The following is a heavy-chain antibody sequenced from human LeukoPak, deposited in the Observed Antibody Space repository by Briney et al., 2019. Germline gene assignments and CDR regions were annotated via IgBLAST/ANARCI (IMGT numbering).Heavy chain of an antibody. CDR1: GFTFSTYW. CDR2: INGDGSGT. D-gene: IGHD1-14*01. V-gene: IGHV3-74*01. Sequence: GGSLRLSCAASGFTFSTYWMHWVRQAPGKGLVWVSRINGDGSGTSYADSVKGRFTISRDNAKNTLYLEMDSLRAEDTAVYYCARDRNYAMDVWGKGTTVTVSS. CDR3: ARDRNYAMDV. J-gene: IGHJ6*04.